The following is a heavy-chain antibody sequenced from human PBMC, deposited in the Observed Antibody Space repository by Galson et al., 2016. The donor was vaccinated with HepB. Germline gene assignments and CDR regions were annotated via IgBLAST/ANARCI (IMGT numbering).Heavy chain of an antibody. CDR1: GDSISSSNW. V-gene: IGHV4-4*02. Sequence: SETMSLTCAVSGDSISSSNWWSWVRQPPGKGLEWIGEIYHGGSTNYNQSTKSRVTISVDRSKNQFSLKLNYVTAADTAVYYCARWGGFWSGHFAAFDIWGLGIMVTVSS. J-gene: IGHJ3*02. CDR2: IYHGGST. D-gene: IGHD3-3*01. CDR3: ARWGGFWSGHFAAFDI.